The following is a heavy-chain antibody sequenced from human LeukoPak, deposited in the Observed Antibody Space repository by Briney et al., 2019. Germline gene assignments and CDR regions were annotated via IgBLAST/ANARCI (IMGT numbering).Heavy chain of an antibody. V-gene: IGHV4-30-4*07. J-gene: IGHJ6*03. CDR2: IYDSEKT. CDR3: ARQVGRGTQIYYMDV. Sequence: SETLSLTCVVSGGSVSSGGYCWSWIRQPPGKGLEWIGYIYDSEKTYQNPSLRSRLTISVDTSQNQFSLELSSVTAADTAVYYCARQVGRGTQIYYMDVWGKGTTVTVSS. D-gene: IGHD3-16*01. CDR1: GGSVSSGGYC.